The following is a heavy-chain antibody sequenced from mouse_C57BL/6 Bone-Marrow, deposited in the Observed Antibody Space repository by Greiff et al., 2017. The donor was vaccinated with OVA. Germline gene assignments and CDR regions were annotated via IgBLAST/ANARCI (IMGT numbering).Heavy chain of an antibody. CDR3: TRGYSNYYAMDY. D-gene: IGHD2-5*01. Sequence: VQLKESGAELVRPGASVTLSCKASGYTFTDYEMHWVKQTPVHGLEWIGAIDPETGGTAYHQKFKGKAILTADKSSSTAYMELRSLTSEDSAVYYCTRGYSNYYAMDYWGQGTSVTVSS. CDR2: IDPETGGT. CDR1: GYTFTDYE. J-gene: IGHJ4*01. V-gene: IGHV1-15*01.